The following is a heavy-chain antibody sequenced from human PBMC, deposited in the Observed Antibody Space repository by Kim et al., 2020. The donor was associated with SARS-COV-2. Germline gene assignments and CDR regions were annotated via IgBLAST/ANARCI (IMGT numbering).Heavy chain of an antibody. J-gene: IGHJ4*02. CDR2: ISYDGSNK. Sequence: GGSLRLSCAASGFTFSSYAMHWVRQAPGKGLEWVAVISYDGSNKYYADSVKGRFTISRDNSKNTLYLQMNSLRAEDTAVYYCARGVRWLRVDYWGQGTLVTVSS. CDR1: GFTFSSYA. V-gene: IGHV3-30*04. CDR3: ARGVRWLRVDY. D-gene: IGHD5-12*01.